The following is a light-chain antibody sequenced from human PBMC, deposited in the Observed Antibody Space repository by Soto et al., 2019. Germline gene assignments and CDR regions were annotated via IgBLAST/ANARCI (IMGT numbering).Light chain of an antibody. CDR1: SANIGTGYD. CDR2: GNS. Sequence: QSVLTQPPSVSAAPGQRVTLTCTGSSANIGTGYDVHWYQQLPGTAPKLLIYGNSKRPSGVPDRFSGSKSGTSASLAITGLQAEDEADYYFQSYDSNLSVVFGGGTKVTVL. V-gene: IGLV1-40*01. J-gene: IGLJ2*01. CDR3: QSYDSNLSVV.